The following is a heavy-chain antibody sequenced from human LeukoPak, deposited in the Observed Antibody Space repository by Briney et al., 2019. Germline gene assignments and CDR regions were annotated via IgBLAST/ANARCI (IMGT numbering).Heavy chain of an antibody. CDR1: GGSISSYY. V-gene: IGHV4-59*08. D-gene: IGHD2-2*02. CDR3: ARPATYCSSTSCYSHGYFDY. J-gene: IGHJ4*02. Sequence: SSETLSLTCTVSGGSISSYYWSWIRQPPGKGLEWIGEIHHSGSTKYNPSLKSRAIISVDTSKNQFSLNLSSVTAADTAVYYCARPATYCSSTSCYSHGYFDYWGQGTLVTVSS. CDR2: IHHSGST.